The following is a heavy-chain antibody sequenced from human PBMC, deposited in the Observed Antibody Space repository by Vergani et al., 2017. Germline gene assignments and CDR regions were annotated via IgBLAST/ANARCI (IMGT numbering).Heavy chain of an antibody. Sequence: QVQLVQSGAEVKKPGASVKVSCKASGYTFTSYDINWVRQATGQGLEWMGWMNPNSGNTGYAQKFQGRVTMTRNTSISTAYMELSSLRSEDTAVYYWASFLEPDRKGAFDIWGQGTMVTVSS. CDR3: ASFLEPDRKGAFDI. D-gene: IGHD3-3*01. V-gene: IGHV1-8*01. CDR1: GYTFTSYD. CDR2: MNPNSGNT. J-gene: IGHJ3*02.